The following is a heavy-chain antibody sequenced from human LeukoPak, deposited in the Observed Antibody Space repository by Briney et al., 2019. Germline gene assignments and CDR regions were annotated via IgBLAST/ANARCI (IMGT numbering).Heavy chain of an antibody. D-gene: IGHD5-18*01. CDR2: INPSGGST. CDR1: GYTFISYY. CDR3: ARAVGAQLRSLYYFDY. J-gene: IGHJ4*02. V-gene: IGHV1-46*01. Sequence: ASVKVSCKASGYTFISYYIHWVRQAPGQGLEWMGIINPSGGSTSYAQKFQGRVTMTRDTSTSTVYMELSSLRSEDTAVYYCARAVGAQLRSLYYFDYWGQGTLVTVSS.